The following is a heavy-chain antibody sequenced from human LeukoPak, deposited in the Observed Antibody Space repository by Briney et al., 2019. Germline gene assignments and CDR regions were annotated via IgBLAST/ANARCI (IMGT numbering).Heavy chain of an antibody. D-gene: IGHD2-21*01. CDR3: ARDDCGDTCYPGGY. V-gene: IGHV1-3*01. CDR2: FKAGNGDT. Sequence: ASVKVSCKASGYIFTKYVVHWVRQAPGQRHEWMGWFKAGNGDTKYSQNFQDRLTITRDTSASTVYMELSSLTSEDTALYYCARDDCGDTCYPGGYWGQGTLVTVSS. CDR1: GYIFTKYV. J-gene: IGHJ4*02.